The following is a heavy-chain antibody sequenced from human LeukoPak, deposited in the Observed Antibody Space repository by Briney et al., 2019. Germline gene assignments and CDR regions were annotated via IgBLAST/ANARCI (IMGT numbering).Heavy chain of an antibody. CDR3: ARGVEMPKPHQYYYYMDV. Sequence: GASVKVSCKASGYTFTSYYMHWVRQAPGQGLEWMGIINPSGGSTSYAQKFQGRATMTRDTSTSTVYMELSSLRSEDTAVYYCARGVEMPKPHQYYYYMDVWGKGATVTVSS. J-gene: IGHJ6*03. CDR2: INPSGGST. D-gene: IGHD5-24*01. CDR1: GYTFTSYY. V-gene: IGHV1-46*01.